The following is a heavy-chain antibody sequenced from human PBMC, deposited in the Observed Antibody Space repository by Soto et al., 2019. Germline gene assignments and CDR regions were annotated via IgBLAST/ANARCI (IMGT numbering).Heavy chain of an antibody. CDR1: GFTFSSYW. D-gene: IGHD3-10*01. V-gene: IGHV3-74*01. Sequence: EVQLVESGGGLVQPGGSLRLSCAASGFTFSSYWMHWVRQAPGKGLVWVSRINSDGSSTSYSDSVKGRFHISRDNAKNTMYLQMNSLRAEDTAVYYCARDRPYGSGSYEDYWGQGTLVTVSS. CDR3: ARDRPYGSGSYEDY. CDR2: INSDGSST. J-gene: IGHJ4*02.